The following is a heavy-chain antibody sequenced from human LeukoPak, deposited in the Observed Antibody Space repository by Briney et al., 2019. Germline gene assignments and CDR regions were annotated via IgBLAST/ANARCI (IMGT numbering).Heavy chain of an antibody. CDR3: AKDLVTVTTGFAFDY. D-gene: IGHD4-17*01. J-gene: IGHJ4*02. V-gene: IGHV3-9*01. CDR2: IIWNSGSI. Sequence: GGCLRLSCAASGFTFDDYAMHWVRQAPGKGLEWVSGIIWNSGSIGYADSVKGRFTISRDNSKNTLYLQMNSLRAEDTAVYYCAKDLVTVTTGFAFDYWGQGTLVTVSS. CDR1: GFTFDDYA.